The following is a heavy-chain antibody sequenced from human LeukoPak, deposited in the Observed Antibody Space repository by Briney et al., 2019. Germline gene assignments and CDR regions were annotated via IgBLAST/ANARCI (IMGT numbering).Heavy chain of an antibody. Sequence: SETLSLTCTVSGGSISSSSYYWGWIRQPPGKGLEWIGSTYYSGSTYYNPSLKSRVTISVDTSKNQFSLKLSSVTAADTAVYYCARSIAAAVYYFDYWGQGTLVTVSS. CDR3: ARSIAAAVYYFDY. J-gene: IGHJ4*02. D-gene: IGHD6-13*01. V-gene: IGHV4-39*01. CDR2: TYYSGST. CDR1: GGSISSSSYY.